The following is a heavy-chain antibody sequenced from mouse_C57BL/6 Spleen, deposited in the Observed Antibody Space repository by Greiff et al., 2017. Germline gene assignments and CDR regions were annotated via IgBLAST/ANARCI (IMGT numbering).Heavy chain of an antibody. Sequence: VQLQQSGAELAKPGASVKLSCKASGYTFTSYWMHWLKQRPGQGLEWIGYINPSSGYTKYNQKFKDKATLTADKSSTTAYMQLSSLTYEDSAVYYCARSYGSSRYYFDYWGQGTTLTVSS. V-gene: IGHV1-7*01. CDR2: INPSSGYT. CDR3: ARSYGSSRYYFDY. J-gene: IGHJ2*01. D-gene: IGHD1-1*01. CDR1: GYTFTSYW.